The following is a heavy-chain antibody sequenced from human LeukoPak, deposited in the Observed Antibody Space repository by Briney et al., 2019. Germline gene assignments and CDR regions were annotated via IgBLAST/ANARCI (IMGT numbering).Heavy chain of an antibody. J-gene: IGHJ4*02. D-gene: IGHD4-17*01. V-gene: IGHV3-7*05. Sequence: GGSLRLSCAASGFTFSSYWMSWVRQAPGKGLEWVANIKQDGSAKYYVGSVKGRFTISRDNAKNSLYLQMNSLRAEDTAVYYCARESIMTTVTADFDYWGQGTLVTVSS. CDR1: GFTFSSYW. CDR3: ARESIMTTVTADFDY. CDR2: IKQDGSAK.